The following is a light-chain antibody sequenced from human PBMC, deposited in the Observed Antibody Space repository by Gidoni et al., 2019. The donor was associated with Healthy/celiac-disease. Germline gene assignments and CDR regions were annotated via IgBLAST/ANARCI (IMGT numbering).Light chain of an antibody. V-gene: IGKV1-39*01. CDR3: QQSYSTGT. CDR2: AAS. J-gene: IGKJ1*01. Sequence: DIQMTQSPSSLSASVGDRVTITCRASQSISRYLNWYQQKPGKAPKLLIHAASSVQSGVPSRFSGSGSGTDFTLTISSLQPEDFATYYCQQSYSTGTCGQGTKVEIK. CDR1: QSISRY.